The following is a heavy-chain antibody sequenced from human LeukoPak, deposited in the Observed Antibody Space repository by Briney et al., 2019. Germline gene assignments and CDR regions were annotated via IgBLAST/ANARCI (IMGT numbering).Heavy chain of an antibody. CDR1: GFTFSSYG. CDR2: ISYDGSNK. Sequence: GGSLRLSCAASGFTFSSYGMHWVRQAPGKGLEWVAVISYDGSNKYYADSVKGRFTISRDNSKNTLYLQMNSLRAEDTAVYYCARDPERLWFGELSGGYYFDYWGQGTLVTVSS. J-gene: IGHJ4*02. CDR3: ARDPERLWFGELSGGYYFDY. V-gene: IGHV3-30*19. D-gene: IGHD3-10*01.